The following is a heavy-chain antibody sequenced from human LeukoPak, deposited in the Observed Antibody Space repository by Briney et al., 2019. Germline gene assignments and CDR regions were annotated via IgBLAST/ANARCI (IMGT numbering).Heavy chain of an antibody. Sequence: PGGSLRLSCAASGFTFSSYTMTWVRQAPEKGLEWVSSISSSSHYIYYADSMKGRFTISRDNAKNLLYLQMNSLRAEDTALYYCARGSLSSGSHYGDYWGQGTLVTVSS. CDR1: GFTFSSYT. J-gene: IGHJ4*02. CDR2: ISSSSHYI. D-gene: IGHD3-10*01. CDR3: ARGSLSSGSHYGDY. V-gene: IGHV3-21*01.